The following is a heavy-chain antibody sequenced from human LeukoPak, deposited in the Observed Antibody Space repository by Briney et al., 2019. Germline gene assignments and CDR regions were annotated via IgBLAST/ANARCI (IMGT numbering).Heavy chain of an antibody. V-gene: IGHV3-30*02. Sequence: PGGSLRLSCAASGFTFSSYGMHWVRQAPGKGLEWVAFIRYDGSNKYYADSVKGRFTISRDNSKNTLYLQMNSLRAGDTAVYYCPKSDSSGLIFDYWGQGTLVTVSS. D-gene: IGHD6-19*01. CDR1: GFTFSSYG. CDR3: PKSDSSGLIFDY. CDR2: IRYDGSNK. J-gene: IGHJ4*02.